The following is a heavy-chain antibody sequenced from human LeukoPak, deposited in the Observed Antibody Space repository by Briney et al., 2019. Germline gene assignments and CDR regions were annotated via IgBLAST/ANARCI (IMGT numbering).Heavy chain of an antibody. V-gene: IGHV3-48*01. CDR1: GFTFSSYS. J-gene: IGHJ4*02. CDR2: ISSSSSTI. CDR3: ARGVVGAPGPFDY. D-gene: IGHD1-26*01. Sequence: GGSLRLSCAASGFTFSSYSMNWVRQAPGKGLEWVSYISSSSSTIYYADSVKGRFTISRDNAKNSLYLQMNSLRAEDTAVYYCARGVVGAPGPFDYWGQGTLVTVSS.